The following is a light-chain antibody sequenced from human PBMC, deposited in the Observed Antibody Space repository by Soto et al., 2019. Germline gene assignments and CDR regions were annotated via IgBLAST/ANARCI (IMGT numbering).Light chain of an antibody. J-gene: IGKJ1*01. Sequence: EIVRTQSPATLAVSPGERATVSCRASQSVTSNLAWYQKKPGQSPRFIIYGGSTKATGIPAMFSGSGAGTEFHLTISNLQFEDFAVYYSQQYGSSRWTFGQGTKVDIK. V-gene: IGKV3-15*01. CDR3: QQYGSSRWT. CDR1: QSVTSN. CDR2: GGS.